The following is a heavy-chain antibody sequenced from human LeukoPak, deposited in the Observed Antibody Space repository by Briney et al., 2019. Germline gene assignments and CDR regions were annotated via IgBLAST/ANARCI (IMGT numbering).Heavy chain of an antibody. Sequence: SETPSLTCAVYGGSFSGYYWSWIRQPPGKGLEWIGEINHSGSTNYNPSLKSRVTISVDTSKNQFSLKLSSVTAADTAVYYCASGSSGYYVNAFDIWGQGTMVTVSS. D-gene: IGHD3-22*01. CDR1: GGSFSGYY. CDR3: ASGSSGYYVNAFDI. V-gene: IGHV4-34*01. J-gene: IGHJ3*02. CDR2: INHSGST.